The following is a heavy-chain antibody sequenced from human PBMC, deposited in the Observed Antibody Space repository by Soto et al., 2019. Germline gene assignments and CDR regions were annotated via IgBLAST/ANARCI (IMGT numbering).Heavy chain of an antibody. CDR1: GFTFSDYG. J-gene: IGHJ4*02. D-gene: IGHD3-3*01. Sequence: PGGSLRLSCAGSGFTFSDYGRHWVRQAPGKGLEWVAVLWYDGSGEYYTDSVRGRFTISRVNSKNTLYLQMNNLRDEDTGVYYCARDSVRFLEHFSKDYFDYWGQGTRVTVSS. V-gene: IGHV3-33*08. CDR2: LWYDGSGE. CDR3: ARDSVRFLEHFSKDYFDY.